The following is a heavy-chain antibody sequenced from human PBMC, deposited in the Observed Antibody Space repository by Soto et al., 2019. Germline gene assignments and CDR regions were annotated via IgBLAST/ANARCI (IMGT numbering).Heavy chain of an antibody. J-gene: IGHJ6*02. CDR2: ISAYNGNT. Sequence: ASVKVSCKASGYTFTSYGISWVRQAPGQGLEWMGWISAYNGNTNYAQKLQGRVTMTIDTSTGKAFMELRSLRSNDTAVYYCARVGSLDYDSSGYLYYYYYYGMDVWGQGTTVTVSS. CDR1: GYTFTSYG. D-gene: IGHD3-22*01. CDR3: ARVGSLDYDSSGYLYYYYYYGMDV. V-gene: IGHV1-18*01.